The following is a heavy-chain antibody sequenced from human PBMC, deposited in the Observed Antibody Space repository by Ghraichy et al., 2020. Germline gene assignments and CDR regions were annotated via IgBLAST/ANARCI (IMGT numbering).Heavy chain of an antibody. CDR2: ISGSGGIT. Sequence: GSLNISCEASGFTFRTYGMSWVRQAPGKGLEWVSSISGSGGITYYADSVKGRFTTSRDNFKETLYLQMHSLRAEDTAIYYCVKENGDYIFSAFDIWGQGTVVTVSS. V-gene: IGHV3-23*01. CDR3: VKENGDYIFSAFDI. CDR1: GFTFRTYG. J-gene: IGHJ3*02. D-gene: IGHD4-17*01.